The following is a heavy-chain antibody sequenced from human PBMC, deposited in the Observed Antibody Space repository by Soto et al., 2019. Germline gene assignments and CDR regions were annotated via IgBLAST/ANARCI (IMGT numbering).Heavy chain of an antibody. CDR1: GGTFSSYA. CDR3: ARDRGSTMGGNSGYYYYGMDV. D-gene: IGHD2-21*02. J-gene: IGHJ6*02. Sequence: SVKVSCKASGGTFSSYAISWVRQAPGQGLEWMGGIIPIFGTANYAQKFQGRVTITADESTSTAYMELSSLRSEDTAVYYCARDRGSTMGGNSGYYYYGMDVWGQGTTVTVSS. CDR2: IIPIFGTA. V-gene: IGHV1-69*13.